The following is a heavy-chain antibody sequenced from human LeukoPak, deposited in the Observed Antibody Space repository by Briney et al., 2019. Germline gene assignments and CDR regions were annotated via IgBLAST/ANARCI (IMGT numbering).Heavy chain of an antibody. J-gene: IGHJ4*02. V-gene: IGHV1-2*02. Sequence: ASVKVSCKASGYTFTDYYMHWVRQAPGQGLEWMGWINPNSGGTSYAQNSQGRVTMTRDTSISTAYMELSRLRSDDTAICYCARDLEVWGQGTLVAVSS. CDR3: ARDLEV. CDR2: INPNSGGT. CDR1: GYTFTDYY.